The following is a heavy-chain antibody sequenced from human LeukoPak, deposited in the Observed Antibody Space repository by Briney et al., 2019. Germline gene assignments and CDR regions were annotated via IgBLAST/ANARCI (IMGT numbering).Heavy chain of an antibody. V-gene: IGHV4-4*02. Sequence: SGTLSLTCAVSGGSISSSNWWSWVRQPPGKGLEWIGYIYYSGSTNYNPSLKSRVTISVDTSKNQFSLKLSSVTAADTAVYYCARDRADYDFWSGSNDAFDIWGQGTMVTVSS. J-gene: IGHJ3*02. D-gene: IGHD3-3*01. CDR3: ARDRADYDFWSGSNDAFDI. CDR2: IYYSGST. CDR1: GGSISSSNW.